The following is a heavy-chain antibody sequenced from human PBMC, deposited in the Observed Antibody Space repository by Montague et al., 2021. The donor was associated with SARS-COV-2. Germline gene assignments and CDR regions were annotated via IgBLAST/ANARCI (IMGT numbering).Heavy chain of an antibody. CDR2: INHSGST. CDR1: GGSFSGYY. V-gene: IGHV4-34*01. D-gene: IGHD6-6*01. CDR3: ARGVRQLGVRYYYYIDV. J-gene: IGHJ6*03. Sequence: SETLSLTCAVYGGSFSGYYWSWIRQPPGKGLEWIGEINHSGSTNYNPSLKSRVTISMDTSKNQFSLKLSSVTAADTAVYYCARGVRQLGVRYYYYIDVWDKGTMVTVSS.